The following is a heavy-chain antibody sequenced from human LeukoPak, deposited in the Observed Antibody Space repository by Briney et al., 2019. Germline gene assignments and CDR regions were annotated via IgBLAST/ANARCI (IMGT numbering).Heavy chain of an antibody. J-gene: IGHJ6*02. CDR2: INHSGST. CDR1: GGSFSGYY. D-gene: IGHD6-13*01. CDR3: ARDRARIAAAGTIVTYGMDV. V-gene: IGHV4-34*01. Sequence: PSETLSLTCAVYGGSFSGYYWSWIRRPPGKGLEWIGEINHSGSTNYNPSLKSRVTISVDTSKNQFSLKLSSVTAADTAVYYCARDRARIAAAGTIVTYGMDVWGQGTTVTVSS.